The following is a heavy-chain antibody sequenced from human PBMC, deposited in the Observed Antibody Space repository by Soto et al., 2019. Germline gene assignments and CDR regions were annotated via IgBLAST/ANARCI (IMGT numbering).Heavy chain of an antibody. Sequence: EVQLVESGGGLVKPGGSLRLSCAASGFTFSSYSMNWVRQAPGKGLEWVSSISSSSSYIYYADSVKGRFTISRDNAKNSLYLQMNSLRAEDTAVYYCARDGAVAGTGGRFDPWGQGTLVTVSS. CDR1: GFTFSSYS. D-gene: IGHD6-19*01. J-gene: IGHJ5*02. CDR3: ARDGAVAGTGGRFDP. CDR2: ISSSSSYI. V-gene: IGHV3-21*01.